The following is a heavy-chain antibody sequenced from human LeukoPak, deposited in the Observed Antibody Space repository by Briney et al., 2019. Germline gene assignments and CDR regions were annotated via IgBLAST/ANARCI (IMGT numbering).Heavy chain of an antibody. J-gene: IGHJ6*02. V-gene: IGHV1-69*01. D-gene: IGHD6-13*01. CDR2: IIPIFGTA. Sequence: SVKVSCKASEGTFSSYAISWVRQAPGQGLEWMGGIIPIFGTANYAQKFQGRVTITADESTSTAYMELSSLRSEDTAVYYCARDRVVAAAGGDYYYYGMDVWGQGTTVTVSS. CDR1: EGTFSSYA. CDR3: ARDRVVAAAGGDYYYYGMDV.